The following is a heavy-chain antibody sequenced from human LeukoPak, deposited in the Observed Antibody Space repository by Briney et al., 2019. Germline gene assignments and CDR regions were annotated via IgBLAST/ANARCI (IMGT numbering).Heavy chain of an antibody. CDR3: ARVKRGYCSSTSCPDSRWNYYYYYYMDV. D-gene: IGHD2-2*01. CDR1: GGSFSGYY. J-gene: IGHJ6*03. V-gene: IGHV4-34*01. CDR2: INHSGST. Sequence: SETLSLTCAVYGGSFSGYYWSWIRQPPGKGLEWIGEINHSGSTNYNPSLKSRVTISVDTSKNQFSLKLSSVTAADTAVYYCARVKRGYCSSTSCPDSRWNYYYYYYMDVWGKGTTVTVSS.